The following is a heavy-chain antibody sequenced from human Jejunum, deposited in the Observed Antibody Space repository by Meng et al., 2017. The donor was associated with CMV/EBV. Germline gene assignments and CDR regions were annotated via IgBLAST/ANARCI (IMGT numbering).Heavy chain of an antibody. CDR2: IYSNGNP. V-gene: IGHV4-61*03. J-gene: IGHJ4*02. CDR1: GAPVSSVSYY. CDR3: ARGTWAAAPSDY. Sequence: PGAPVSSVSYYWTWIRQPPGKGLEFLGYIYSNGNPNYNPSLMRRVTISLDTSQNHFSLKLTSVTAADTAVYYCARGTWAAAPSDYWGQGFLVTVSS. D-gene: IGHD1-1*01.